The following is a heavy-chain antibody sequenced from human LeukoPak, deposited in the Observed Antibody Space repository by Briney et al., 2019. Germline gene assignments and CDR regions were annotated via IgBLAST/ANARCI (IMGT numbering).Heavy chain of an antibody. CDR3: ARDFVGLTN. D-gene: IGHD1-26*01. Sequence: GGSLRLSCEGSGFTFSNHWMHWVRQAPGKGLVWVSKINSDGSGTNSADSVKGRFTISRDNAKNTLYLQMNSLRAEDTAVYYCARDFVGLTNWGQGTLVTVSS. V-gene: IGHV3-74*01. J-gene: IGHJ4*02. CDR2: INSDGSGT. CDR1: GFTFSNHW.